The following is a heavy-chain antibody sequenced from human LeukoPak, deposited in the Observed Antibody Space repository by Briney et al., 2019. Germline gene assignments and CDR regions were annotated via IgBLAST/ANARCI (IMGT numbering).Heavy chain of an antibody. V-gene: IGHV6-1*01. CDR2: TYYRSKWYN. CDR3: ARDQHYYDSSGTLDY. CDR1: GDSVSNNSAA. D-gene: IGHD3-22*01. J-gene: IGHJ4*02. Sequence: SQTLSLTCAISGDSVSNNSAAWNWLRQSPSRGLEWLGRTYYRSKWYNDYAVSVKSQITINPDTSKNQFSLQLNSVTPEDTAVYYCARDQHYYDSSGTLDYWGQGTLVTVSS.